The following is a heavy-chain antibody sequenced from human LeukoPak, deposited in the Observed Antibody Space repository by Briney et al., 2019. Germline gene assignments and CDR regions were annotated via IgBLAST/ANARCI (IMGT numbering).Heavy chain of an antibody. V-gene: IGHV1-18*01. Sequence: GPVKVSCKASGYTFTSYGISWVRQAPGQGLEWMGWISAYNGNTNYAQKLQGRVTMTTDTSTSTAYMELRSLRSDDTAVYYCARDAAAGHNWFDPWGQGTLVTVSS. D-gene: IGHD6-13*01. J-gene: IGHJ5*02. CDR1: GYTFTSYG. CDR2: ISAYNGNT. CDR3: ARDAAAGHNWFDP.